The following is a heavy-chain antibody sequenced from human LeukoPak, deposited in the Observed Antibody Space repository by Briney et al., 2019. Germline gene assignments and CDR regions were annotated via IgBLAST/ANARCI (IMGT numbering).Heavy chain of an antibody. D-gene: IGHD3-10*01. CDR2: IIPISGTA. V-gene: IGHV1-69*05. CDR1: GGTFSSYA. J-gene: IGHJ4*02. Sequence: GASVKVSCKASGGTFSSYAISWVRQAPGQGLEWMGGIIPISGTANYAQKFQGRVTMTRDTSTSTVYMELSSLRSEDTAVYYCARGGSMVYWGQGTLVTVSS. CDR3: ARGGSMVY.